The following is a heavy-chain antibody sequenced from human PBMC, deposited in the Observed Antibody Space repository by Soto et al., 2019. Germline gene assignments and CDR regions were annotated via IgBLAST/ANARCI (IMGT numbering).Heavy chain of an antibody. J-gene: IGHJ4*02. CDR3: AKNFLGGAYNECYFDS. Sequence: EVQLLDSGGGLVQPGGSLRLSCAASGLTFPVYAMSWVRQAPGGGLQWFSSIAGSAGATSYADFVKGRFTISRDNSMNTLYLQMNSLRAEDTAGYYCAKNFLGGAYNECYFDSWGQGTRVTVSS. V-gene: IGHV3-23*01. CDR1: GLTFPVYA. D-gene: IGHD1-20*01. CDR2: IAGSAGAT.